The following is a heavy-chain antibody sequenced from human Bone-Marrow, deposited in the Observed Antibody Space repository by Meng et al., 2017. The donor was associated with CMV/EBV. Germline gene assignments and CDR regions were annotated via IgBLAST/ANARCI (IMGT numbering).Heavy chain of an antibody. CDR2: IYYSGST. J-gene: IGHJ4*02. CDR1: GGSVSSGSYY. V-gene: IGHV4-61*01. Sequence: SETLSLTCTVSGGSVSSGSYYWSWIRQPPGKGLEWIGYIYYSGSTNYNPSLKSRVTISVDTSKNQFSLKLSSVTAADTAVYYCARADSYYSYGLDIWGQGPLVPVPS. CDR3: ARADSYYSYGLDI. D-gene: IGHD5-18*01.